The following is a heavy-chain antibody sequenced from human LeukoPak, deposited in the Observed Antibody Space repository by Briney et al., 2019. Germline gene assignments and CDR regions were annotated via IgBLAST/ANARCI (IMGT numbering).Heavy chain of an antibody. D-gene: IGHD3-10*01. CDR1: GYTFTKYG. Sequence: ASVKVSCKASGYTFTKYGVSWVRQAPGQGLAWMGWIGAYTGNTNYVKKFQGRVTLTTDTSTSTAYMELKSLRSDDTAVYYCARGGDCGPTFGGISHYWGQGTPVTVS. CDR3: ARGGDCGPTFGGISHY. V-gene: IGHV1-18*01. J-gene: IGHJ4*02. CDR2: IGAYTGNT.